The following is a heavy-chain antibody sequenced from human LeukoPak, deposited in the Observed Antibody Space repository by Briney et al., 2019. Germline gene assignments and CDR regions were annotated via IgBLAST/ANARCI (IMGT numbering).Heavy chain of an antibody. CDR3: ARGYGSGSYSSGYYYYMDV. Sequence: SETLSLTCTVSGGSISSYYWGWIRQPPGKGLEWIGSIYYSGSTYYNPSLKSRVTISVDTSKNQFSLKLSSVTAADTAVYYCARGYGSGSYSSGYYYYMDVWGEGTTVTISS. V-gene: IGHV4-39*07. D-gene: IGHD3-10*01. J-gene: IGHJ6*03. CDR1: GGSISSYY. CDR2: IYYSGST.